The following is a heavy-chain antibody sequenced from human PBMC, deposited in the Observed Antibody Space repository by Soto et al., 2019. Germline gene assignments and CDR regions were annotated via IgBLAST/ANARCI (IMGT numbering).Heavy chain of an antibody. J-gene: IGHJ4*02. CDR2: IIPIFGTA. CDR3: ARLRDGYNEYYFDY. V-gene: IGHV1-69*13. Sequence: GASVKVSCKASGGTFSSYAISWVRQAPGQGLGWMGGIIPIFGTANYAQKFQGRVTITADESTSTAYMELSSLRSEDTAVYYCARLRDGYNEYYFDYWGQGTLVTVSS. D-gene: IGHD5-12*01. CDR1: GGTFSSYA.